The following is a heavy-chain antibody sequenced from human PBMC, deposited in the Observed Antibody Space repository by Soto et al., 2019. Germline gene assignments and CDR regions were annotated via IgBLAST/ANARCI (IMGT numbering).Heavy chain of an antibody. J-gene: IGHJ4*02. D-gene: IGHD4-17*01. Sequence: GGSLRLSCAASGFTFSNAWMSWVRQAPGKGLEWVGRIKSKTDGGTTDYAAPVKGRFTISRDDSKNTLYPQMNSLKTEDTAVYYCTTPFLYGDPYFDYWGQGTLVTVSS. CDR2: IKSKTDGGTT. V-gene: IGHV3-15*01. CDR1: GFTFSNAW. CDR3: TTPFLYGDPYFDY.